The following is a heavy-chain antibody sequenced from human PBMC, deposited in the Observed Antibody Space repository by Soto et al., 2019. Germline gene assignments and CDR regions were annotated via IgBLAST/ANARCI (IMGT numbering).Heavy chain of an antibody. Sequence: GGSLRLSCAASGFTFSSYVMNWVRQAPGKGLEWVSTISAGGGSTYCADSVQGRFTISRDNSKNTLYLQMNSLRAEDTAVYYCAKQITTVTPYFFDYWGQGTLVTVSS. CDR1: GFTFSSYV. D-gene: IGHD4-4*01. CDR2: ISAGGGST. CDR3: AKQITTVTPYFFDY. V-gene: IGHV3-23*01. J-gene: IGHJ4*02.